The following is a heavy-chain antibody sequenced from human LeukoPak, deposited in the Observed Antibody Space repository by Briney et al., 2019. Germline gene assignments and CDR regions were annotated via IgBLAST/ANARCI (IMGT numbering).Heavy chain of an antibody. CDR1: GGTFSSYA. J-gene: IGHJ6*03. Sequence: SVKVSCKASGGTFSSYAISWVRQAPGQGLEWMGGIIPIFGTANYAQKFQGRVTITTDESTSTAYMELSSLRSEDTAVHYCARVDLGYSNYGWYYYYMDVWGKGTTVTVSS. V-gene: IGHV1-69*05. D-gene: IGHD4-11*01. CDR2: IIPIFGTA. CDR3: ARVDLGYSNYGWYYYYMDV.